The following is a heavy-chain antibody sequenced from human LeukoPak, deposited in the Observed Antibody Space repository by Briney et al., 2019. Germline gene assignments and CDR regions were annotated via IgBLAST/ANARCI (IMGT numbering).Heavy chain of an antibody. D-gene: IGHD3-22*01. CDR1: GFTFDDYG. V-gene: IGHV3-20*04. Sequence: GGSLRLSCAASGFTFDDYGMSWVRQAPGKGLEWVSGINWNGGSTGYADSVKGRFTISRDNAKNSLYLQMNSLRAEDTALYYCARGVDSSGYWYYFDYWGQGTLVTVSS. J-gene: IGHJ4*02. CDR2: INWNGGST. CDR3: ARGVDSSGYWYYFDY.